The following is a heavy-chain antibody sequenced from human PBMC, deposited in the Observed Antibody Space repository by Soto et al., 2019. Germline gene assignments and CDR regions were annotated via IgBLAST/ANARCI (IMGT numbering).Heavy chain of an antibody. J-gene: IGHJ4*02. CDR2: IYSAGSA. Sequence: EVQLVESGGGLVQPGGSLRLSCAASGFTVSTYHMSWVRQAPGKGLEWVSVIYSAGSADFADSVKVRFTISRDNSKHTLYLQMSSLRAEDTAVYYCARVHSRSYHYFDYWGQGTVVTVSS. CDR3: ARVHSRSYHYFDY. V-gene: IGHV3-66*01. CDR1: GFTVSTYH. D-gene: IGHD6-13*01.